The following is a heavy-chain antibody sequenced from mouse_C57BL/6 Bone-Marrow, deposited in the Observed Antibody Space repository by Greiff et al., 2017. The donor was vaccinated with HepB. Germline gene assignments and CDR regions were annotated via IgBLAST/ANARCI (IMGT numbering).Heavy chain of an antibody. J-gene: IGHJ4*01. CDR2: TTHSGET. V-gene: IGHV12-3*01. CDR3: AGDPTGTVAMDY. CDR1: GFPITSGYY. D-gene: IGHD4-1*02. Sequence: VMLVESGPGLVKPSQSLFLTCSITGFPITSGYYWIWIRQSPGKPLEWRGYTTHSGETFYNPSLQSPISITRETSKNHFFLQLNSVTTEDTAMYSCAGDPTGTVAMDYWGQGTSVTVSS.